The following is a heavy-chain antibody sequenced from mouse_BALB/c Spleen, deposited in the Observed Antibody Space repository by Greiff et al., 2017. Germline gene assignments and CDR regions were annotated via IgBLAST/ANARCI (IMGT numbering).Heavy chain of an antibody. Sequence: QVQLQQPGAELVMPGASVKMSCKASGYTFTDYWMHWVKQRPGQGLEWIGAIDTSDSYTSYNQKFKGKATLTVDESSSTAYMQLSSLTSEDSAVYYCARGPDRSPFDYWGQGTTLTVSS. CDR2: IDTSDSYT. J-gene: IGHJ2*01. CDR3: ARGPDRSPFDY. V-gene: IGHV1-69*01. CDR1: GYTFTDYW. D-gene: IGHD2-14*01.